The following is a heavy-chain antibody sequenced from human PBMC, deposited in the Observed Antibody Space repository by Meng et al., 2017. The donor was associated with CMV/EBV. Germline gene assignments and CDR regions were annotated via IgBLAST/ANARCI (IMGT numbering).Heavy chain of an antibody. Sequence: GGSLRLSCAASGFTFSSYSMNWVRQAPGKGLEWVSSISSSSSYIYYADSVKGRFTISRDNAKNSLYLQMNSLGAEDTAVYYCAYKTYRVDSSSWGPFDYWGQGTLVTVSS. J-gene: IGHJ4*02. CDR2: ISSSSSYI. D-gene: IGHD6-13*01. CDR3: AYKTYRVDSSSWGPFDY. CDR1: GFTFSSYS. V-gene: IGHV3-21*01.